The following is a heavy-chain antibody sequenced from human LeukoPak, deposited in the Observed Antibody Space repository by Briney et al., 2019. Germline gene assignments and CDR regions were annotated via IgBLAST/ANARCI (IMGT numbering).Heavy chain of an antibody. J-gene: IGHJ5*02. D-gene: IGHD3-10*01. V-gene: IGHV1-46*01. CDR2: INPSGGST. Sequence: ASVKVSCMASGYTFTSYYMHWVRQAPGQGLEWMGIINPSGGSTSYAQRFQGRVTMTRDTSTSTVYMDLSSLRSEDTAVYYCARGGSQRITMVRGESWFDPWGQGTLVTVSS. CDR3: ARGGSQRITMVRGESWFDP. CDR1: GYTFTSYY.